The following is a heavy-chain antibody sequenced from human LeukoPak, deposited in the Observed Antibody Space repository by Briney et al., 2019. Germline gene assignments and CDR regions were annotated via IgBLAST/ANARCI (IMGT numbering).Heavy chain of an antibody. CDR3: AKAHCSGGSCYYILDYFDY. V-gene: IGHV3-30*18. D-gene: IGHD2-15*01. CDR2: ISYEGSNT. CDR1: GFTFSSYD. J-gene: IGHJ4*02. Sequence: GGSLRLSCAASGFTFSSYDLHWVRQAPGKGLEWLAVISYEGSNTYYADSVKGRFTISRDNSKDTLYLQMNSLRAEDAAVYYCAKAHCSGGSCYYILDYFDYWGQGTLVTVSS.